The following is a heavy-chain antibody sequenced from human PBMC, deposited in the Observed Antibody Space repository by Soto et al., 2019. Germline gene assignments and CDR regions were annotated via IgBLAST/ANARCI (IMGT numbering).Heavy chain of an antibody. J-gene: IGHJ6*02. CDR3: TSDCTNGVCYTPIGGYYYYGMDV. Sequence: GGSLRLSCAASGFTFSGSAMHWVRQASGKGLEWVGRIRSKANSYATAYAASVKGRFTISRDDSKNTAYLQMNSLKTEDTAVYYCTSDCTNGVCYTPIGGYYYYGMDVWGQGTTVTVSS. CDR1: GFTFSGSA. CDR2: IRSKANSYAT. D-gene: IGHD2-8*01. V-gene: IGHV3-73*01.